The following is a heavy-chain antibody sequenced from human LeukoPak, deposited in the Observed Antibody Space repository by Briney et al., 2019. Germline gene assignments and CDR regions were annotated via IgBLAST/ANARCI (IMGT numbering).Heavy chain of an antibody. D-gene: IGHD6-13*01. CDR1: GFTFTSYA. CDR2: ITGSGDNT. V-gene: IGHV3-23*01. J-gene: IGHJ2*01. Sequence: GGSLRLSCEASGFTFTSYAGSWVRQAPGKGLEWLSGITGSGDNTYSADSVKGRFTISRDNSKNTVYLQMNSLRAEAPAIYFCANQRRAAADYWYFALWGRRTLVTASS. CDR3: ANQRRAAADYWYFAL.